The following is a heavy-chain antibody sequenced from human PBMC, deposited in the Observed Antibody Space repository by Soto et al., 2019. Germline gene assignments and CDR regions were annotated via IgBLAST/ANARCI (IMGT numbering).Heavy chain of an antibody. Sequence: SETLSLTCTVSGGSISSGGYYWSWIRHHPGKGLEWIGYIYYSGSTYYNPSLKSRVTIPVDTSKNQFSLKLSSVTAADTAVYYCARLVAAGGHYYFDYWGQGTRVTVSS. D-gene: IGHD2-15*01. J-gene: IGHJ4*02. CDR2: IYYSGST. V-gene: IGHV4-31*03. CDR3: ARLVAAGGHYYFDY. CDR1: GGSISSGGYY.